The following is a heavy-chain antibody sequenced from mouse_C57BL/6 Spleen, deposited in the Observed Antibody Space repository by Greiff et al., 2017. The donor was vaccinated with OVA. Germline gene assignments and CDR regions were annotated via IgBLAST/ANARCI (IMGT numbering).Heavy chain of an antibody. CDR1: GYTFTDYN. Sequence: VHVKQSGPELVKPGASVKIPCKASGYTFTDYNMDWVKQSHGKSLEWIGDINPNNGGTIYNQKFKGKATLTVDKSSSTAYMELRILTSEDTAVYYCARPRGYFDVWGTGTTVTVSS. V-gene: IGHV1-18*01. CDR3: ARPRGYFDV. J-gene: IGHJ1*03. CDR2: INPNNGGT.